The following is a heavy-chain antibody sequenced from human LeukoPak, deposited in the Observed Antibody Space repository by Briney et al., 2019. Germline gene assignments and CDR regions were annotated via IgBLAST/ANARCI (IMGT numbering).Heavy chain of an antibody. Sequence: GGSLRLSCAASGFTFSDYYMSWIRQAPGKGLEWISYISSSSSYTNYADSVKGRFTISRDNAKNSLYLQMNSLRAEDTAVYYCARDYDTGPGMDVWGQGTTVTVSS. CDR1: GFTFSDYY. J-gene: IGHJ6*02. CDR2: ISSSSSYT. D-gene: IGHD3-22*01. V-gene: IGHV3-11*06. CDR3: ARDYDTGPGMDV.